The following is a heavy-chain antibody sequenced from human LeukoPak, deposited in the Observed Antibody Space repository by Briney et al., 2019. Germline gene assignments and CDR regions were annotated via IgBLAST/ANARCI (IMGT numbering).Heavy chain of an antibody. CDR1: GGSISSYY. Sequence: SETLSLTCTVSGGSISSYYWSWIRQHPGKGLEWIGYIYYSGSTYYNPSLKSRVTISVDTSKNQFSLKLSSVTAADTAVYYCARDRGSSGYYLFDYWGQGTLVTVSS. CDR3: ARDRGSSGYYLFDY. D-gene: IGHD3-22*01. V-gene: IGHV4-59*06. J-gene: IGHJ4*02. CDR2: IYYSGST.